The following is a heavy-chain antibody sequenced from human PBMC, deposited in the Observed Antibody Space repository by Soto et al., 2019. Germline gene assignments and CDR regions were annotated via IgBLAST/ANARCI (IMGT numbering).Heavy chain of an antibody. CDR3: ATSSYYGVGWFDP. Sequence: ASVKVSCKVSGYTLTELSMHWGRQAPGKGLEWMGGFDPEDGETIYAQKFQGRVTMTEDTSTDTAYMELSSLRSEDTAVYYCATSSYYGVGWFDPWGQGTLVTVSS. CDR1: GYTLTELS. J-gene: IGHJ5*02. D-gene: IGHD4-17*01. CDR2: FDPEDGET. V-gene: IGHV1-24*01.